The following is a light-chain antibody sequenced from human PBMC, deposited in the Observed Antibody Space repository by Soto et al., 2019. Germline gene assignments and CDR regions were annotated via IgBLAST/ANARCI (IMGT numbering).Light chain of an antibody. CDR3: QQYDACSWT. V-gene: IGKV1-5*01. CDR1: QSISSR. J-gene: IGKJ1*01. CDR2: DAS. Sequence: IPLTPSPSTLSASVGDIVTIACRASQSISSRLAWYQQKSGKAPNLLIYDASSLEGGVPSRFSGSASETEFTLTISSLQPDDFGTYYCQQYDACSWTFGQGTKV.